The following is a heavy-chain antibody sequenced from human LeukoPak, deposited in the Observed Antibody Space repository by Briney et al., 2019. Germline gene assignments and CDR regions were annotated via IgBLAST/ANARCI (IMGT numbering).Heavy chain of an antibody. CDR3: ARDSPDGSGTYYNDSPDY. CDR2: ISAYNGNT. J-gene: IGHJ4*02. D-gene: IGHD3-10*01. CDR1: GYTFSNYG. V-gene: IGHV1-18*01. Sequence: ASVKVSCKASGYTFSNYGISWVRQAPGQGLEWMGWISAYNGNTNYRQKLQGRVTMTTDTFTGTAYMDLRSLRSDDTAIYYCARDSPDGSGTYYNDSPDYWGQGTLVTVSS.